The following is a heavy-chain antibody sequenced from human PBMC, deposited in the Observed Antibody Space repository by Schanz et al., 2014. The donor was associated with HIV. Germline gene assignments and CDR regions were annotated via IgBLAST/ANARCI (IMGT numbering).Heavy chain of an antibody. V-gene: IGHV3-33*01. Sequence: QVQLVESGGGAVQPGKPLRLSCTTSDFTFRNYGMPWARQAPGKGLEGVTVIRFDGSDKYCANFGKGRFTISRDNSNSTLSVQMNGLRAVDPAVYYCAREAYSGSRGLWNYYYYYAMDVWGQGTAVTVSS. D-gene: IGHD2-21*01. CDR2: IRFDGSDK. J-gene: IGHJ6*02. CDR1: DFTFRNYG. CDR3: AREAYSGSRGLWNYYYYYAMDV.